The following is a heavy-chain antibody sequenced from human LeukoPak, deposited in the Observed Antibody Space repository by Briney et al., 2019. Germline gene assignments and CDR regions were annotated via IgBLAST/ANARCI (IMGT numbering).Heavy chain of an antibody. CDR2: MNPNSGNT. D-gene: IGHD6-6*01. CDR3: ARVDAQLAAVLFWFDP. J-gene: IGHJ5*02. CDR1: GYTFTSYD. V-gene: IGHV1-8*01. Sequence: ASVKVSCKASGYTFTSYDINWVRQATGQGLEWMGWMNPNSGNTGYAQKFQGRVTMTRNTSISTAYMELSSLRSEDTAVYYCARVDAQLAAVLFWFDPWGQGTLVTVSS.